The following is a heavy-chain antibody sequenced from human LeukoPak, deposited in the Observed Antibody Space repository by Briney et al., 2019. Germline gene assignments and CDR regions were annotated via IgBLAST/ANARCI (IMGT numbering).Heavy chain of an antibody. CDR3: ARLISYGGYYFDF. CDR1: GGSLSSYY. J-gene: IGHJ4*02. Sequence: PSETLSLTCTLSGGSLSSYYCSWIRQPPRKGLEWIGYIYYSGCTNYNPSLTSRVTISVDPSKSQLSLALSSVSAAETAVYYWARLISYGGYYFDFWGQGTLVTVSS. CDR2: IYYSGCT. D-gene: IGHD4-23*01. V-gene: IGHV4-59*01.